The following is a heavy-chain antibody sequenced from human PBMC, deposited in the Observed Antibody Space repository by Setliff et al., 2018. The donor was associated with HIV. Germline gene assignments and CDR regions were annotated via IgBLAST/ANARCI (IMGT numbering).Heavy chain of an antibody. CDR3: ARARTDYYDRRRRSHYYIDV. CDR1: GYTFTSYY. Sequence: ASVKVSCKASGYTFTSYYMHWVRQGPGQGLEWMGMINPSGVTTNYAQKFQGRITMTRDTSTSTVYMELRSLRSEDTAVYYCARARTDYYDRRRRSHYYIDVWARGATVTVSS. V-gene: IGHV1-46*01. CDR2: INPSGVTT. D-gene: IGHD3-22*01. J-gene: IGHJ6*03.